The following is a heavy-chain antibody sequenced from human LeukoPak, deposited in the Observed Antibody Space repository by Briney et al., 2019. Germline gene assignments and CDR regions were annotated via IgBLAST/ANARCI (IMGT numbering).Heavy chain of an antibody. Sequence: SETLSLTCTVSGGSISGYYWHWIRQPPGKGLEWIGYISRSGGTNHNPSLKSRVTISRDTSKNQFSLILTSLTAADTAVYFCARAAYSDGWSYVYFDYWGQGTLVTVSS. D-gene: IGHD6-19*01. CDR3: ARAAYSDGWSYVYFDY. CDR1: GGSISGYY. J-gene: IGHJ4*02. V-gene: IGHV4-59*01. CDR2: ISRSGGT.